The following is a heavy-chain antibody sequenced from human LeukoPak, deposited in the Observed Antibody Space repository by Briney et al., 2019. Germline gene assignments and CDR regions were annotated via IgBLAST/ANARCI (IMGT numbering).Heavy chain of an antibody. J-gene: IGHJ3*02. CDR3: AKXRSSWYGASDI. Sequence: PSETLSLTCTVSGGSISSYYWSWIRQPPGKGLEWIGYIYDSGSTNYNPSLKSRVTLSVDTFKNQFSLKLSSVTAADTAMYYRAKXRSSWYGASDIWGQGTMVSVSS. D-gene: IGHD6-13*01. CDR2: IYDSGST. CDR1: GGSISSYY. V-gene: IGHV4-59*01.